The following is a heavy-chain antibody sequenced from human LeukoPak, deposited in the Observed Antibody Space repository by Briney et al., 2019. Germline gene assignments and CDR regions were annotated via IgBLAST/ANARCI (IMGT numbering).Heavy chain of an antibody. V-gene: IGHV1-69*13. D-gene: IGHD3-22*01. Sequence: PVKVSCTASGGTFSRFTISWVRQAPGQGFEWMGGITPIFGTANFAQKFQGRVSITADGSTSTAFMELSSLRSEDTAVYYCAREWGLESSGYYYAYWGQGTLVTVSS. J-gene: IGHJ4*02. CDR1: GGTFSRFT. CDR3: AREWGLESSGYYYAY. CDR2: ITPIFGTA.